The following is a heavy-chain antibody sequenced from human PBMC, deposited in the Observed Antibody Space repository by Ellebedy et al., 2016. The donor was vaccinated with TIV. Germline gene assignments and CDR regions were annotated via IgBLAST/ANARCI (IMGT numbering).Heavy chain of an antibody. Sequence: PGGSLRLSCEASGFSVSSNYITWVRQAPGKGLQWVSVIYSGNKTHYADSVRGGFTISRDIFKNTIYLQMHGLRIEDTALYYCVRERFPMPTWGQGTLVIVSS. CDR2: IYSGNKT. CDR1: GFSVSSNY. J-gene: IGHJ4*02. CDR3: VRERFPMPT. V-gene: IGHV3-66*01. D-gene: IGHD3-16*01.